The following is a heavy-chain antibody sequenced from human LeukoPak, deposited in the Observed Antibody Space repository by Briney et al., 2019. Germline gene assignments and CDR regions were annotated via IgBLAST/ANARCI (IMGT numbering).Heavy chain of an antibody. J-gene: IGHJ4*02. CDR1: GGSFSGYY. D-gene: IGHD2-2*01. CDR2: IDHSGST. CDR3: ARYYHCSSTSCEYYFDY. Sequence: NPSETLSLTCAVYGGSFSGYYWSWIRQPPGKGLEWIGEIDHSGSTNYNPSLKSRVTISVDTSKNQFSLKLSSVTAADTAVSYCARYYHCSSTSCEYYFDYWGQGTLVTVSS. V-gene: IGHV4-34*01.